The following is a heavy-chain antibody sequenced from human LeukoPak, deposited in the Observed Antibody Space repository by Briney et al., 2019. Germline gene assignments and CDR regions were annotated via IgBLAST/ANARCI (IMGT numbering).Heavy chain of an antibody. CDR2: ISVDGSNT. CDR3: ARGRTGSNAFDV. CDR1: GFTFSSHW. D-gene: IGHD2-15*01. J-gene: IGHJ3*01. V-gene: IGHV3-74*01. Sequence: GGSLRLSCAASGFTFSSHWMHWVRQAPGKGLVWVSRISVDGSNTWYADSVKGRFTISRDNAKKTLYLQMNSLRAEDMAVYYCARGRTGSNAFDVWGQGTMFTVSS.